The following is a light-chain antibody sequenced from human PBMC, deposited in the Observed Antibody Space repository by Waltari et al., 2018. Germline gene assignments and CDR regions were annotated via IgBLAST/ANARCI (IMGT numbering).Light chain of an antibody. V-gene: IGLV2-11*01. CDR2: DVN. J-gene: IGLJ2*01. Sequence: QSALTQPRSVSGSPAQSVTISCPGTSSDIGGYNYVSWYQQYPGKAPKLIIYDVNKRPPGVPDRFSGSKSGNTASLTISGLQTEDEADDYCCSYAGPDNHVVFGGGTKMTVL. CDR3: CSYAGPDNHVV. CDR1: SSDIGGYNY.